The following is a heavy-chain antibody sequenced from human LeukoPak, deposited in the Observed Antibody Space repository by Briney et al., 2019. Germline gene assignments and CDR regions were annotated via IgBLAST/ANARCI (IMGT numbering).Heavy chain of an antibody. CDR1: GLPFSSYG. V-gene: IGHV3-30*18. Sequence: GGSLRLSCAASGLPFSSYGMHWVRQAPGKGLEWVALISYDGSNEHYADSVKGGFTISRDNSKNTLYLQVNSLRPEDTAVYYCAKSRFSCIGNNCYSPDYWGQGTLVTVSS. J-gene: IGHJ4*02. D-gene: IGHD2-15*01. CDR3: AKSRFSCIGNNCYSPDY. CDR2: ISYDGSNE.